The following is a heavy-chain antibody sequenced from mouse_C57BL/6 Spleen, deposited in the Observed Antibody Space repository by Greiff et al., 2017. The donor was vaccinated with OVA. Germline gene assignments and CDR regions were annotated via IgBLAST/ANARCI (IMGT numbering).Heavy chain of an antibody. CDR3: ARPYYSNSWYFDV. J-gene: IGHJ1*03. V-gene: IGHV1-82*01. CDR1: GYAFSSSW. CDR2: IYPGDGDT. Sequence: QVQLKESGPELVKPGASVKISCKASGYAFSSSWMNWVKQRPGKGLEWIGRIYPGDGDTNYNGKFKGKATLTADKSSSTAYMQLSSLTSEDSAVYFCARPYYSNSWYFDVWGTGTTVTVSS. D-gene: IGHD2-5*01.